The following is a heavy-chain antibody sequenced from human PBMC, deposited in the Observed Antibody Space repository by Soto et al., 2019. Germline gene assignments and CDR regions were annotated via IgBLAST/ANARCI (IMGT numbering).Heavy chain of an antibody. CDR1: GFSLSTSGVG. D-gene: IGHD2-15*01. V-gene: IGHV2-5*02. J-gene: IGHJ4*02. CDR3: THVSFGGFVGALDY. CDR2: LYWDDGD. Sequence: QITLKESGPTLVKPTQTLTLTCTFSGFSLSTSGVGVAWISQPPGKALEWLAILYWDDGDRYSLSLKNRLTITKGTSKNQVVLTMTNMDPVDTATYFCTHVSFGGFVGALDYWGQGTLVTVSS.